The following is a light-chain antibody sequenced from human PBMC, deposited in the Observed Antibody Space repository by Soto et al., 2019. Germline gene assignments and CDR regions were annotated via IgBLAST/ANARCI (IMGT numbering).Light chain of an antibody. CDR1: SSXIGSHT. Sequence: QSVLTQPPSASGTPGQTIAISCXGGSSXIGSHTVNWYQQLPGTAPRLLIYSNTQRPSGVPDRFSGSKSGTSASLAISGLQSEYEGDYYCAAWDDSLNGVVFGGGTKLTVL. CDR3: AAWDDSLNGVV. J-gene: IGLJ2*01. CDR2: SNT. V-gene: IGLV1-44*01.